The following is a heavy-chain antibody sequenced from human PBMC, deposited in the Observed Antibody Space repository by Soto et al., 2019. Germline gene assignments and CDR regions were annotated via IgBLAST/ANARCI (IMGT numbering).Heavy chain of an antibody. Sequence: GESLKISCKGSGYSFTIYCITWVLQMPGKGLEWMGRIDPSDSHTNYSPSFQGHVTISADKSISTAYLQWSSLKASDTAMYYCARIMTTVTIDYYGMDVWGQGTTVTVSS. D-gene: IGHD4-17*01. CDR1: GYSFTIYC. V-gene: IGHV5-10-1*01. J-gene: IGHJ6*02. CDR2: IDPSDSHT. CDR3: ARIMTTVTIDYYGMDV.